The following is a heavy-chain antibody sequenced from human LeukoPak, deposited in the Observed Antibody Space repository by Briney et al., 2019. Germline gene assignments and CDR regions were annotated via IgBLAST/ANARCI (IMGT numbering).Heavy chain of an antibody. CDR3: ARDLFDFYTWGSYGSFDI. CDR2: ISKSSNYI. V-gene: IGHV3-21*01. D-gene: IGHD3-16*01. J-gene: IGHJ3*02. Sequence: PGGSLRLSCAASGFNFSTNNMNWVRQAPGKGLEWVSSISKSSNYIYYTDSVKCRFSISRDNAKNSLYLQMISLRAEDTAVYYCARDLFDFYTWGSYGSFDIWGQGTMVTVSS. CDR1: GFNFSTNN.